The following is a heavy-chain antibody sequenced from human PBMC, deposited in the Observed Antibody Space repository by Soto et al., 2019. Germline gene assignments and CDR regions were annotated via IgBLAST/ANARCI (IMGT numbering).Heavy chain of an antibody. CDR2: MNPNSGNT. CDR3: ARDLYGSGSYYFDY. Sequence: QVQLVQSGAEVKKPGASVKVSCKASGYMFTSYDINWVRQATGQGLEWMGWMNPNSGNTGYAQKFQGRVTMTRNTSISIAYMELSSMRSEDTAVYYCARDLYGSGSYYFDYWGQGTLVTVSS. V-gene: IGHV1-8*01. CDR1: GYMFTSYD. D-gene: IGHD3-10*01. J-gene: IGHJ4*02.